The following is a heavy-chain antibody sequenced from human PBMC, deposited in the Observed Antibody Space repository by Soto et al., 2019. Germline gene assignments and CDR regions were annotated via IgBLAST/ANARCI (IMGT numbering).Heavy chain of an antibody. CDR2: ISGSGGNT. CDR3: ANSAMVRGGGWFDP. D-gene: IGHD3-10*01. CDR1: GITFSSSA. V-gene: IGHV3-23*01. Sequence: EVQLLESGGGLVQPGGSLRLSCAASGITFSSSAMSWVRQAPGKGLEWVSDISGSGGNTYYADPVKGRFTISRDNSKNTLYLQMNSLRSEDTAVYYCANSAMVRGGGWFDPWGQGTLVTVSS. J-gene: IGHJ5*02.